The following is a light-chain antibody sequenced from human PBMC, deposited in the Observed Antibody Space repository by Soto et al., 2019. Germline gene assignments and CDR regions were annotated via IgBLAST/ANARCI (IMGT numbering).Light chain of an antibody. J-gene: IGKJ4*01. Sequence: EIVLTQSPGTPSLSPAERPTLSCRASQSVSSSNLAWYQQKPGQAPRLLIYGSSSRAAGMPDRFSGGGSGTDFTLTISRLEPEDFAVYYCQQYGRSPLTFGGGTKVDIK. CDR3: QQYGRSPLT. CDR1: QSVSSSN. CDR2: GSS. V-gene: IGKV3-20*01.